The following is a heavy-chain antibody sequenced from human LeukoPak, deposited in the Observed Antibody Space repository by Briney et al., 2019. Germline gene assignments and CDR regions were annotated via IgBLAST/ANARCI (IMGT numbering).Heavy chain of an antibody. Sequence: GGSLRLSCAASGVNFNDAAMTWVRQAPGKGLEWVSLIASSGRNTYYTDSVRGRFTISRDNSKNTLSPQMNSLRVEDTAMYYCAKDIQLSAWGLGTMVTVSS. CDR1: GVNFNDAA. J-gene: IGHJ3*01. CDR2: IASSGRNT. V-gene: IGHV3-23*01. CDR3: AKDIQLSA. D-gene: IGHD5-24*01.